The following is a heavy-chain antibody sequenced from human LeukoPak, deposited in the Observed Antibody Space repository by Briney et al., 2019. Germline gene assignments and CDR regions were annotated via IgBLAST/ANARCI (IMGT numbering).Heavy chain of an antibody. Sequence: GGSLRLSCAASGFTFSSYSMNWVRQAPGKGLEWVSSISSSSSYIYYADSVKGRFTISRDNAKNSLYLQMNSLRAEDTAVYYCAKTYYDILTGYYKRDYFDYWGQGTLVTVSS. CDR3: AKTYYDILTGYYKRDYFDY. V-gene: IGHV3-21*01. J-gene: IGHJ4*02. CDR2: ISSSSSYI. CDR1: GFTFSSYS. D-gene: IGHD3-9*01.